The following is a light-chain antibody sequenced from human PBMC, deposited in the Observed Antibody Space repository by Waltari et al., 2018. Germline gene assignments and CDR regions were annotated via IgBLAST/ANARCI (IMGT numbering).Light chain of an antibody. V-gene: IGKV3-20*01. Sequence: EIVLTQSPGTLSFSPGERATLSCTASPSVSRSYLAWYQQKPGQAPRLLIYGESTRDTGIPDRFSGSGSGTDFTLTISRLEPEDFAVYYCLQYGSSPRTFGQGTKVEIK. J-gene: IGKJ1*01. CDR2: GES. CDR1: PSVSRSY. CDR3: LQYGSSPRT.